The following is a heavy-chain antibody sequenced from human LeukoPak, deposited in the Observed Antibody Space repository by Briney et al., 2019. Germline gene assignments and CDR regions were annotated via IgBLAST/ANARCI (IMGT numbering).Heavy chain of an antibody. CDR2: INPKGGNT. V-gene: IGHV1-2*02. J-gene: IGHJ3*02. CDR1: GYTFTTYA. CDR3: ARDTAGNAFHI. Sequence: ASVKVSCKASGYTFTTYAMNWVRQAPGQGLEWVGWINPKGGNTMYAQNFQGRVTMTRDASISTAYMELRWLTSDDTAFYYCARDTAGNAFHIWGQGTMVTVSS. D-gene: IGHD1-14*01.